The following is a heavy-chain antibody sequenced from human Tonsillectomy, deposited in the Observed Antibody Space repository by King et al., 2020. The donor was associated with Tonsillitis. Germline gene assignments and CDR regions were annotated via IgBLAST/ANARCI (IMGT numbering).Heavy chain of an antibody. CDR3: ARVMDSRSPSWFDP. D-gene: IGHD3-22*01. CDR1: SGSISSSSYY. Sequence: LQLQESGPGLVKPSETLSLTCTVSSGSISSSSYYWGWIRQPPGKGLEWIGSIFYSGSTFYNPSLKSRVTISVDTSKNQFSLKLSSVTVADTAVYYCARVMDSRSPSWFDPWGQGTLVTVSS. J-gene: IGHJ5*02. V-gene: IGHV4-39*01. CDR2: IFYSGST.